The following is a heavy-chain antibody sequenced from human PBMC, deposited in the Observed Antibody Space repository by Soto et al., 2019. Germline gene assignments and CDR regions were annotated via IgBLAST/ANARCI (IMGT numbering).Heavy chain of an antibody. J-gene: IGHJ6*02. Sequence: SETLSLTCTVSGGSISSGGYYWSWIRQHPGKGLEWIGYIYYSGSTYYNPSLKSRVTISVDTSKNQFSLKLSSVTAADTAVYYCARGREVAGTARAPYYYYGMDVWGQGTTVTVSS. CDR1: GGSISSGGYY. D-gene: IGHD6-19*01. V-gene: IGHV4-31*03. CDR2: IYYSGST. CDR3: ARGREVAGTARAPYYYYGMDV.